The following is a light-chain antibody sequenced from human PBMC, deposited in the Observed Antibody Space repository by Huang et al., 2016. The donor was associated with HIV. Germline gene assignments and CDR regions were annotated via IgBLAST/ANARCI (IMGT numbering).Light chain of an antibody. J-gene: IGKJ5*01. CDR2: DAS. V-gene: IGKV3-11*01. CDR3: QQHSYWPIT. Sequence: VLTQSPATLSLSPGERATVSCRASQSVSTFLAWYQHQPGQAPRLLIFDASNRASGVPARFSGTGSGTDFTLTISSLEPSDVAVYYCQQHSYWPITFGRGTRLEI. CDR1: QSVSTF.